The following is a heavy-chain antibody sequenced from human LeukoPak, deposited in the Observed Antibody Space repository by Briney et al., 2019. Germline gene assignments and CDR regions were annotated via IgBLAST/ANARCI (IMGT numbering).Heavy chain of an antibody. D-gene: IGHD4-17*01. CDR2: INHSGST. CDR1: GGSFSGYY. CDR3: ARGQAVTSFDY. Sequence: SETLSLTCAVYGGSFSGYYWSWIRQPPGKGLEWIGEINHSGSTNYNPPLKSRVTISVDTSKNQFSLKLSSVTAADTAVYYCARGQAVTSFDYWGQGTLVTVSS. V-gene: IGHV4-34*01. J-gene: IGHJ4*02.